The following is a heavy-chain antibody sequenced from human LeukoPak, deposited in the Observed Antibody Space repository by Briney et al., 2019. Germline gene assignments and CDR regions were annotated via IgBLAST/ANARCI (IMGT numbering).Heavy chain of an antibody. Sequence: SETLSLTCSVSGGSISSYYWSWIRQPPGKGLEWIGYIYYSGSTNYNPSLKSRVTISVDTSKNQFSLRLSSVTAADTAVYYCARVTGYIVEDYFDYWGQGTLVTVSS. J-gene: IGHJ4*02. V-gene: IGHV4-59*01. D-gene: IGHD3-22*01. CDR3: ARVTGYIVEDYFDY. CDR1: GGSISSYY. CDR2: IYYSGST.